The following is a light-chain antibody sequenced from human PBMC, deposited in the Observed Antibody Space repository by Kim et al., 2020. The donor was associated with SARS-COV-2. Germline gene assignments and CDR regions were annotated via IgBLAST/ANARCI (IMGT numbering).Light chain of an antibody. V-gene: IGLV1-40*01. Sequence: VTVTCTGRSPNIGVRYDVHWYQQLPVTAPKPLSYGSRNRPSGVPGRCSCSKSVTAASLAITGFEAEDEADYYCQSDDSILSVYVVFGGGTQLTVL. CDR2: GSR. CDR3: QSDDSILSVYVV. J-gene: IGLJ2*01. CDR1: SPNIGVRYD.